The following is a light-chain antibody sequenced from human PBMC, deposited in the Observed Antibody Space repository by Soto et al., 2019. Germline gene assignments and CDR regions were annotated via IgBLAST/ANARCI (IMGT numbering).Light chain of an antibody. CDR2: GAS. CDR3: QQRQYWPPIT. CDR1: QSISND. Sequence: EIVLTQSPGTLSLSPGERVTLSCRASQSISNDHLAWYQQKSGQPPRLLIYGASSRAAGIPARFSGSGSGTDFTLTISSLEPEDFAIYYCQQRQYWPPITFGQGTRLEIK. J-gene: IGKJ5*01. V-gene: IGKV3D-20*02.